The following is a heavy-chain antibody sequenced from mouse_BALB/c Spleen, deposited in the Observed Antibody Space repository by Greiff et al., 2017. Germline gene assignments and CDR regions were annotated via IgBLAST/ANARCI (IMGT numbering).Heavy chain of an antibody. V-gene: IGHV7-3*02. CDR2: IRNKANGYTT. CDR1: GFTFTDYY. J-gene: IGHJ3*01. D-gene: IGHD2-14*01. CDR3: ARDEPYYRDAY. Sequence: EVKLVESGGGLVQPGGSLRLSCATSGFTFTDYYMSWVRQPPGKALEWLGFIRNKANGYTTEYSASVKGRFTISRDNSQSILYLQMNTLRAEDSATYYCARDEPYYRDAYWGQGTLVTVSA.